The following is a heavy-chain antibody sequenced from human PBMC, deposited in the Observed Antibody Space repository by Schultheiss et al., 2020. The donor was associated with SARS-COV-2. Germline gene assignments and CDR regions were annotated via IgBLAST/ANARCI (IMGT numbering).Heavy chain of an antibody. Sequence: GGSLRLSCAASGFTFSSYAMSWIRQAPGKGLEWVSYISSSGSTIYYADSVKGRFTISRDNAKNSLYLQMNSLRAEDTAVYYCARVRDSGDYARGRYYFDYWGQGTLVTVSS. D-gene: IGHD4-17*01. CDR2: ISSSGSTI. J-gene: IGHJ4*02. V-gene: IGHV3-11*01. CDR3: ARVRDSGDYARGRYYFDY. CDR1: GFTFSSYA.